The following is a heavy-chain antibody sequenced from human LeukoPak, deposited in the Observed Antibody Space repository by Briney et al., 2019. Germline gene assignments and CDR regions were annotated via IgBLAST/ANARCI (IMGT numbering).Heavy chain of an antibody. CDR2: INHSGST. Sequence: SETLSLTCAVYGGSFSGYYWSWIRQPPEKGLEWIGEINHSGSTNYNPSLKSRVNISVDTSKNQFSLKLSSVTAADTAVYYCARHEYYYDSSGYRGYYYGMDVWGQGTTVTVSS. J-gene: IGHJ6*02. CDR1: GGSFSGYY. D-gene: IGHD3-22*01. CDR3: ARHEYYYDSSGYRGYYYGMDV. V-gene: IGHV4-34*01.